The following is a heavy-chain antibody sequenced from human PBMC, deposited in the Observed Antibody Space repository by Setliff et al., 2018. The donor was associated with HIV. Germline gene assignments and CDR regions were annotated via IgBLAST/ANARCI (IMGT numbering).Heavy chain of an antibody. D-gene: IGHD1-26*01. CDR3: ARGYLISGTQKSYYMDV. J-gene: IGHJ6*03. Sequence: GASVKVSCKASGYTFTSYAMHWVRQAPGQRLEWMGWINAGNGNAKYSQKFQGRVTITRDTSASTAYMELSSLRSEDTAVYYCARGYLISGTQKSYYMDVWGKGTTVTVSS. CDR1: GYTFTSYA. V-gene: IGHV1-3*01. CDR2: INAGNGNA.